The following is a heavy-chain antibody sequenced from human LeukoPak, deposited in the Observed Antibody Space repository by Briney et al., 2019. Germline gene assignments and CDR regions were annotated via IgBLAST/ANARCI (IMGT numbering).Heavy chain of an antibody. CDR3: ACGGQWDLPRAYYYYYGMDV. J-gene: IGHJ6*02. CDR1: GYTFSGYY. CDR2: INPNRVVT. Sequence: GASVRVSCTASGYTFSGYYMHWGRDAPRHEGVSMGCINPNRVVTKYAQKIQGGVTMTRETSTSTAYMGLSRLRADDTAVYYCACGGQWDLPRAYYYYYGMDVWGQGTTVTVSS. V-gene: IGHV1-2*02. D-gene: IGHD1-26*01.